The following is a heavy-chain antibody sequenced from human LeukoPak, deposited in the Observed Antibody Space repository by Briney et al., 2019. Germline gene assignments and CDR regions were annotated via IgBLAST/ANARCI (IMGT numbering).Heavy chain of an antibody. J-gene: IGHJ4*02. CDR2: MNPNSGNT. CDR3: ARDVLLWFGGLYYFDY. V-gene: IGHV1-8*02. D-gene: IGHD3-10*01. CDR1: GYTFTGYY. Sequence: ASVKVSCKASGYTFTGYYMHWVRQATGQGLEWLGWMNPNSGNTGYAQKFQGRVTITRDTSISTAYMELSSLRSEDTAVYYCARDVLLWFGGLYYFDYWGQGTLVTVSS.